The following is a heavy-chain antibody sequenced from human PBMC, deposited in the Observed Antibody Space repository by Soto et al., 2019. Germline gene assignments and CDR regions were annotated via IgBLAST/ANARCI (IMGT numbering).Heavy chain of an antibody. CDR3: AKDRGHIAVAAITGGGDFHI. J-gene: IGHJ3*02. CDR2: ISYDGDDQ. CDR1: GFTLSSYG. Sequence: QLVASGGGVVQPGTSLRLSCVASGFTLSSYGMHWVRQAPGKGLAWVAAISYDGDDQYYGDSVRGRFTISRDNSESTVYLQMNSLRADDTGVYYGAKDRGHIAVAAITGGGDFHIWGRGTMVAVSS. D-gene: IGHD6-19*01. V-gene: IGHV3-30*18.